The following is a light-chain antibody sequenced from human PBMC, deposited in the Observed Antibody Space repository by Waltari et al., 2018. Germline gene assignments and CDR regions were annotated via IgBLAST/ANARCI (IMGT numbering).Light chain of an antibody. CDR1: QSVSSN. V-gene: IGKV3-15*01. CDR3: QQYNNWPYT. Sequence: EIVMTQSPATLSVSPGERATLSCRASQSVSSNLAWYQQKPGQAPRLLIYGASPMSTGIPARFSGSGSGTEFTLTISSLQSEDFAVYYCQQYNNWPYTFGQGTKLEIK. J-gene: IGKJ2*01. CDR2: GAS.